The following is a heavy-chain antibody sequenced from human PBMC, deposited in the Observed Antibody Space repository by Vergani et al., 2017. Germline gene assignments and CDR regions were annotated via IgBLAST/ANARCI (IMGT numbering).Heavy chain of an antibody. CDR3: AKGGWNYWFDS. D-gene: IGHD1-1*01. CDR2: INTNGYYT. CDR1: GFSFTTYA. V-gene: IGHV3-23*01. J-gene: IGHJ5*01. Sequence: EVQLLESGGDLVQPGGSLRLSCAASGFSFTTYAMSWVRQVPGKGLEWVSTINTNGYYTRYGDSVTGRFTISRDNSKSTLYLQMNSLRAEDTAIYYCAKGGWNYWFDSWGQGTQVIVS.